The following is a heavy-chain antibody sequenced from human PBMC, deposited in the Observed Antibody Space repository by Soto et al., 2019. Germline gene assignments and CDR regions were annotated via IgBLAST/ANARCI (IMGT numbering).Heavy chain of an antibody. J-gene: IGHJ5*02. CDR3: AKSAMVRGGGWFDP. V-gene: IGHV3-23*01. D-gene: IGHD3-10*01. CDR1: RFTFSTYA. Sequence: EVQLLESGGGLVQPGGSLRPSGAASRFTFSTYAMSWVRQAPGKGLEWVSDISGSGGNTYYADSVKGRFTISRDNSKNTLYLQMNSLRAEDTAVYYCAKSAMVRGGGWFDPWGQGTLVTVSS. CDR2: ISGSGGNT.